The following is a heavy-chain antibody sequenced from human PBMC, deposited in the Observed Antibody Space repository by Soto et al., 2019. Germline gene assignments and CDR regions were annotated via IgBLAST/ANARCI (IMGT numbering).Heavy chain of an antibody. CDR1: GFTFSTYW. CDR3: ARTGYMDV. Sequence: GGSLRLSCAASGFTFSTYWMTWVRRAPGKGLEWVASIKQGGREKYYVDSVKGRFTISRDNAKDSLYLQMDSLRAEDTAVYYCARTGYMDVWGKGTTVTVSS. CDR2: IKQGGREK. J-gene: IGHJ6*03. V-gene: IGHV3-7*01.